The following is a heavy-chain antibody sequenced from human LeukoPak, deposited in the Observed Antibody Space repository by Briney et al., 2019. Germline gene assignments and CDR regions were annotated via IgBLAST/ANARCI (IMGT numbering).Heavy chain of an antibody. Sequence: GGSLRLSCAASGFTVSSNETTWVRQAPGKGLEWVSSISGGSTYYADSRKGRFTISRDNSKNTLYLQMNSLRAEDTAVYYCAKDYGDLGFDYWGQGTLVTVSS. CDR2: ISGGST. V-gene: IGHV3-38-3*01. CDR1: GFTVSSNE. D-gene: IGHD4-17*01. J-gene: IGHJ4*02. CDR3: AKDYGDLGFDY.